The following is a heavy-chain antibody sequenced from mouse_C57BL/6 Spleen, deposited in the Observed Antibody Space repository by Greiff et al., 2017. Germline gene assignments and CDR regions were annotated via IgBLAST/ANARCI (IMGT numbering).Heavy chain of an antibody. CDR3: ARRLDSNYVFDN. CDR2: IDPSDSYT. CDR1: GYTFTSYW. D-gene: IGHD2-5*01. V-gene: IGHV1-59*01. Sequence: QVQLQQPGAELVRPGTSVKLSCKASGYTFTSYWMHWVKQRPGQGLEWIGVIDPSDSYTNYNQKFKGKATLTVDTSSSTAYMQLSSLTSEDYAVYYCARRLDSNYVFDNWGQGTTLTVSS. J-gene: IGHJ2*01.